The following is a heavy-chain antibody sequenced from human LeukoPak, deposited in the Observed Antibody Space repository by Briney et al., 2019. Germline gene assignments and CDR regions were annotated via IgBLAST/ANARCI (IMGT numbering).Heavy chain of an antibody. CDR2: ISGSGGST. J-gene: IGHJ4*02. CDR1: GFTFSSYA. CDR3: AKDMGPWEPPDY. Sequence: QPGGSLRLSCAASGFTFSSYAMSWVRQAPGKGREWVSAISGSGGSTYYADSVKGRFTISRDNSKNTLYLQINSLRAEDTAVYYCAKDMGPWEPPDYWGQGTLVTVSS. D-gene: IGHD1-26*01. V-gene: IGHV3-23*01.